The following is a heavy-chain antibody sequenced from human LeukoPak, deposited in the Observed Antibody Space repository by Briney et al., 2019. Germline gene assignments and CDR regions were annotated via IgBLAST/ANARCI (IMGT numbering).Heavy chain of an antibody. V-gene: IGHV3-21*01. CDR3: ARRVNKVGQQQLAYDY. D-gene: IGHD6-13*01. CDR1: GFTFSSYS. J-gene: IGHJ4*02. Sequence: GGSLRLSCAASGFTFSSYSMNWVRQAPGKGLEWVSSISSSSSYIYYADSVKGRFTISRDNAKNSLYLQMNSLRAEDTAVYYCARRVNKVGQQQLAYDYWGQGTLVTVSS. CDR2: ISSSSSYI.